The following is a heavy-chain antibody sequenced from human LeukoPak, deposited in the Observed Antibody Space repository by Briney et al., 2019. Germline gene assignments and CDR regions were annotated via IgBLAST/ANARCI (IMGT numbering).Heavy chain of an antibody. Sequence: GASVKVSCKASGYTFTSYGISWVRQAPGQGLEWMGWISAYNGNTNYAQKLQGRVTMTTDTSTSTAYMELRSLRSDDTAVYYCARDRGEGGDLGDSSGYCDYWGQGTLVTVSS. CDR2: ISAYNGNT. CDR1: GYTFTSYG. J-gene: IGHJ4*02. CDR3: ARDRGEGGDLGDSSGYCDY. D-gene: IGHD3-22*01. V-gene: IGHV1-18*01.